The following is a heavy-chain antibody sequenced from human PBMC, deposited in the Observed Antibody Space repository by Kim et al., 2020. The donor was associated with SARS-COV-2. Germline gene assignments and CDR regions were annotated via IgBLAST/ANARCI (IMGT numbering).Heavy chain of an antibody. Sequence: SETLSLTCTVSGGSISSGGYYWSCIRQHPGKGLEWIGYIYYSGSTYYNPSLKSRVTISVDTSKNQFSLKLGSVTAADTAVYYCARGGGFNYYDSSGYYYLDYWGPRTLVTVSS. V-gene: IGHV4-31*03. CDR1: GGSISSGGYY. CDR3: ARGGGFNYYDSSGYYYLDY. CDR2: IYYSGST. J-gene: IGHJ4*02. D-gene: IGHD3-22*01.